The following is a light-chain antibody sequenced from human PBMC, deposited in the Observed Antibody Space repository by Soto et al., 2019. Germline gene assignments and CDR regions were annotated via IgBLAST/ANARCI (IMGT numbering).Light chain of an antibody. CDR1: RSDVGAYTY. J-gene: IGLJ3*02. CDR3: SSYTTSSTWV. Sequence: QSALTQPASVSGSPGQSITISCTGPRSDVGAYTYVSWYQQHPGKAPKLLIYEVSNRPSGASYRFSGSKSGNTASLTISGLQAEDEADYYCSSYTTSSTWVFGGGTKVTVL. V-gene: IGLV2-14*01. CDR2: EVS.